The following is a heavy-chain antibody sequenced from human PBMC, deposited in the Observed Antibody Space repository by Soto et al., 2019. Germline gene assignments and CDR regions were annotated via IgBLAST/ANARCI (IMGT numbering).Heavy chain of an antibody. V-gene: IGHV4-39*02. Sequence: PSETLSLTFTVSGGSISISRYYWGWIRQPPAKALEWIGSISYRGRPYYHTSLKTRVTISAEPSMNPSSLAPTSVTAEEKAMYYCARGTTAEKVDSWGQGILVT. CDR3: ARGTTAEKVDS. CDR1: GGSISISRYY. CDR2: ISYRGRP. D-gene: IGHD1-1*01. J-gene: IGHJ4*02.